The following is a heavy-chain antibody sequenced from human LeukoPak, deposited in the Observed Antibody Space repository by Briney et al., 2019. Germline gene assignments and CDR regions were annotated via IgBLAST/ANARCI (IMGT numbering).Heavy chain of an antibody. CDR2: IIPIFGTA. D-gene: IGHD3-9*01. V-gene: IGHV1-69*13. J-gene: IGHJ4*02. CDR1: GYTFSSYA. CDR3: ARSTSLLRYFDWSFDY. Sequence: SVKVSCKASGYTFSSYAISWVRQAPGQGLEWMGGIIPIFGTANYAQKFQGRVTITADESTSTAYMELSSLRSEDTAVYYCARSTSLLRYFDWSFDYWGQGTLVTVSS.